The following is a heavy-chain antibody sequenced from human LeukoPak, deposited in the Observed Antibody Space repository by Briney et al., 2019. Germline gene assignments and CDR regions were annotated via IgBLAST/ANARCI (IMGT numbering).Heavy chain of an antibody. CDR1: GYTFNTYG. Sequence: ASVKVSCKASGYTFNTYGISWVRQAPGQGLEWMGWISTYNGDVIYVQNLQGRVTMTTDTSTSTAYVELMSLRSDDTAVYYCLRDAQRPRLTPDCWGQGTLVTVSS. CDR3: LRDAQRPRLTPDC. V-gene: IGHV1-18*01. D-gene: IGHD6-25*01. J-gene: IGHJ4*02. CDR2: ISTYNGDV.